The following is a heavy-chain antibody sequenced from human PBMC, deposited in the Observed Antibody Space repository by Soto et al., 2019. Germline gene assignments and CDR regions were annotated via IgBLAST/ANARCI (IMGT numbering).Heavy chain of an antibody. Sequence: QVQLVQSGAEVKKPGASVKVSCKASGYTFTSYDINWVRQATGQGLEWMGWMNPNSGNTGYAQKFQGRVTMTRNTSISTAYMELSSLRSEDTAVYYCARGGVSTHPDYYYYYYYMDVWGKGTTVTVSS. V-gene: IGHV1-8*01. CDR1: GYTFTSYD. CDR2: MNPNSGNT. CDR3: ARGGVSTHPDYYYYYYYMDV. D-gene: IGHD3-10*01. J-gene: IGHJ6*03.